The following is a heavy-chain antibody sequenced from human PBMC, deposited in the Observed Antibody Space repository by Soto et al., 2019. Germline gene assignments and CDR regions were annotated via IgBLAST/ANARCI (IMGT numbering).Heavy chain of an antibody. V-gene: IGHV4-61*03. CDR1: GGSVSSGSYY. CDR2: IYYSGST. D-gene: IGHD1-1*01. J-gene: IGHJ5*02. CDR3: ARYIDGGWFDP. Sequence: QVQLQESGPGLVKPSETLSLMCTVSGGSVSSGSYYWSWIRQPPGKGLEWIGYIYYSGSTNYNPSLKRRVTISVDTSKNHFSLKLSSVTAADTAVYYCARYIDGGWFDPWGQGTLVTVSS.